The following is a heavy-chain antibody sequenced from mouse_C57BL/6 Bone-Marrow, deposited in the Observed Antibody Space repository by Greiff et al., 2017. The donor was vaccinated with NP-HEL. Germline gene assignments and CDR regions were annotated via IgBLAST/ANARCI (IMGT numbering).Heavy chain of an antibody. D-gene: IGHD1-1*01. Sequence: EVKLVESGGGLVQPGGSLKLSCAASGFTFSDYYMYWVRQTPEKRLEWVAYISNGGGSTYYPDTVKGRFTISRDNAKNTLYLQMSRLKSEDTAMYYCARHSYYYGSSYFDCWGQGTTLTVSS. CDR2: ISNGGGST. CDR3: ARHSYYYGSSYFDC. J-gene: IGHJ2*01. CDR1: GFTFSDYY. V-gene: IGHV5-12*01.